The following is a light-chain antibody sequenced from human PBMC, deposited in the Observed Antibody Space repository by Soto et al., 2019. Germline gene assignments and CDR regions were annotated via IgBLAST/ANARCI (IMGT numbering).Light chain of an antibody. CDR2: WAS. CDR1: QSVLYSSNNKNY. J-gene: IGKJ2*01. V-gene: IGKV4-1*01. CDR3: QQYHSTPPYT. Sequence: DIVMTQSPDSLAMSLGERATINCRSSQSVLYSSNNKNYLAWYQQKPGQPPKLLISWASTRESGVPDRFSGSGSGTDLPLTISSLQAEDVAVYYCQQYHSTPPYTFGQGTKLEIK.